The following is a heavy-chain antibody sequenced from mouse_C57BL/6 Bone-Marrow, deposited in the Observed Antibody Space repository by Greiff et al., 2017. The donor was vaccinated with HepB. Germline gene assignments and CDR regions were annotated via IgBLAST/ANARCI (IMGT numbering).Heavy chain of an antibody. J-gene: IGHJ1*03. D-gene: IGHD1-1*01. CDR2: INYDGSST. V-gene: IGHV5-16*01. CDR1: GFTFSDYY. Sequence: EVNVVESEGGLVQPGSSMKLSCTASGFTFSDYYMAWVRQVPEKGLEWVANINYDGSSTYYLDSLKSRFIISRDNAKNILYLQMSSLKSEDTATYYCARDHYYGSSYGYFDVWGTGTTVTVSS. CDR3: ARDHYYGSSYGYFDV.